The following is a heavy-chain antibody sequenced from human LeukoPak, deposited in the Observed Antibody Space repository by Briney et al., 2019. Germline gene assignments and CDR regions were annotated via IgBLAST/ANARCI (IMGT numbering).Heavy chain of an antibody. CDR2: ISGSGGST. CDR1: GFTFSSYA. J-gene: IGHJ6*02. Sequence: PGGSLRLSCAASGFTFSSYAMSWVRQAPGKGLEWVSAISGSGGSTYYADSVKGRFTISRDNPKNTLYLQMNSLRAEDTAVYYCAISGSFFRYYYYGMDVWGQGTTVTVSS. D-gene: IGHD1-26*01. V-gene: IGHV3-23*01. CDR3: AISGSFFRYYYYGMDV.